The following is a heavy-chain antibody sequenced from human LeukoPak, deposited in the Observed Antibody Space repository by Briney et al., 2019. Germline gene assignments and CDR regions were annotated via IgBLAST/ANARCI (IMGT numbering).Heavy chain of an antibody. D-gene: IGHD6-13*01. V-gene: IGHV4-34*01. CDR2: INHNQST. CDR3: ERGSRVAAAGTSSQYYFDY. Sequence: SETLSLTCAVYGGSFSGYYWSWVRHPPGKGLEWIGEINHNQSTNYNPSLKRRVTISVDTSNNPFSLKPSSVTAADTAVYSCERGSRVAAAGTSSQYYFDYWGQGNLVTVSS. CDR1: GGSFSGYY. J-gene: IGHJ4*02.